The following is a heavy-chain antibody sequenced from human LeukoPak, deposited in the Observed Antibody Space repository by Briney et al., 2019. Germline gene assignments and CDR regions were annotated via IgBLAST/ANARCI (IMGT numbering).Heavy chain of an antibody. J-gene: IGHJ4*02. CDR3: ARGSYSYGNAFDY. CDR2: IYTSGST. CDR1: GGSISIYY. Sequence: PSETLSLTCTVSGGSISIYYWNWIRQPAGKGLEWIGRIYTSGSTKYNPSLKSRVTMSVDTSKNQFSLELSSVTAADTAVYSCARGSYSYGNAFDYWGQGTLVTVSS. V-gene: IGHV4-4*07. D-gene: IGHD5-18*01.